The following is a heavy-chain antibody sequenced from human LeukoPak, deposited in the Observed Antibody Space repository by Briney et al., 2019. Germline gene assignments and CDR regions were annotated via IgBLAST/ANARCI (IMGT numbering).Heavy chain of an antibody. CDR1: GFTFSRYA. Sequence: GGSLRLSCVASGFTFSRYAMHWVRLAPGKGLEWVAVISYDGSNKYYADSVKGRFTISRDNSKNTLYLQMNSLRAEDTALYYCARDGNFYYGLGSYCDYWGQGTLVTVSS. V-gene: IGHV3-30-3*01. CDR3: ARDGNFYYGLGSYCDY. D-gene: IGHD3-10*01. CDR2: ISYDGSNK. J-gene: IGHJ4*02.